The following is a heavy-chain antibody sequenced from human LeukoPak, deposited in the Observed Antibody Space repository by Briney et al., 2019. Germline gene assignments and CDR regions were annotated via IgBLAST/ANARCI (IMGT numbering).Heavy chain of an antibody. CDR3: ASLQLTTVTPTWGSNDY. V-gene: IGHV4-39*01. D-gene: IGHD4-17*01. J-gene: IGHJ4*02. CDR1: GGSISSNSYY. Sequence: PSETLSLTCAVSGGSISSNSYYWGWIRQPPGKGLEWIGSIYYSGSTYYKSSLKSRVTISVDTSKNQFSLKLSSVTAADTAVYYCASLQLTTVTPTWGSNDYWGQGTLVTVSS. CDR2: IYYSGST.